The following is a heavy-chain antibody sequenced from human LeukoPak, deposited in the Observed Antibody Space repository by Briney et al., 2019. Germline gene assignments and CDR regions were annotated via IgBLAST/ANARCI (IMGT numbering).Heavy chain of an antibody. J-gene: IGHJ4*02. CDR1: GYTFTGYY. V-gene: IGHV1-2*02. CDR2: INPNSGGT. Sequence: ASVKVSCKASGYTFTGYYMHWVRQAPGQGLEWMGWINPNSGGTNCAQKFQGRVTMTRDTSISTAYMELSRLRSDDTAVYYCARVNRYYSSSWYNFDYWGQGTLVTVSS. D-gene: IGHD6-13*01. CDR3: ARVNRYYSSSWYNFDY.